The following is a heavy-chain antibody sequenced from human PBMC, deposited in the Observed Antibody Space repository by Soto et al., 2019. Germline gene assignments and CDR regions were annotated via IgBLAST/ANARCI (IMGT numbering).Heavy chain of an antibody. D-gene: IGHD1-7*01. CDR2: INPNSGGT. CDR1: GYTFSDHD. V-gene: IGHV1-2*04. CDR3: ARDLGWNYGFDY. Sequence: ASVKVSCKASGYTFSDHDINWVRQAPGQGLEWMGWINPNSGGTNYAQKFQGWVTMTRDTSISTAYMELSRLRSDDTAVYYCARDLGWNYGFDYWGQGTLVTVSS. J-gene: IGHJ4*02.